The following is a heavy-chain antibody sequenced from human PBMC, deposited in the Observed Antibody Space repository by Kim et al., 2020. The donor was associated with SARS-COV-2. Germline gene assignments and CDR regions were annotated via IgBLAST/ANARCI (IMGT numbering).Heavy chain of an antibody. CDR3: ARDLGAYDFWSGQILFSGGVDY. CDR2: ISSSSYI. Sequence: GGSLRLSCAASGFTFSSYSMNWVRQAPGKGLEWVSSISSSSYIYYADSVKGRFTISRDNAKNSLYLQMNSLRAEDTAVYYCARDLGAYDFWSGQILFSGGVDYWCQGTLVTVSS. CDR1: GFTFSSYS. D-gene: IGHD3-3*01. J-gene: IGHJ4*02. V-gene: IGHV3-21*01.